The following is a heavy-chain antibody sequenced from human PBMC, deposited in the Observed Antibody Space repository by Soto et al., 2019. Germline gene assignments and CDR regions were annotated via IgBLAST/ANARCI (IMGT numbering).Heavy chain of an antibody. Sequence: ASVKVSCKASGGTFSSYTISCVRQAPGQGLEWMGRIIPILGIANYAQKFQGRVTITADKSTSTAYMELSSLRSEDTAVYYCAREDSSGWYRGAFAIWGQGTMVTVS. J-gene: IGHJ3*02. V-gene: IGHV1-69*04. CDR1: GGTFSSYT. D-gene: IGHD6-19*01. CDR3: AREDSSGWYRGAFAI. CDR2: IIPILGIA.